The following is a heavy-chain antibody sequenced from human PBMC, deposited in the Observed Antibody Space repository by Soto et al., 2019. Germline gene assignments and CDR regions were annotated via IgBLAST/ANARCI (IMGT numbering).Heavy chain of an antibody. CDR3: ARADCSSTSCYHAFDI. CDR1: GGSIIIYY. V-gene: IGHV4-4*07. CDR2: IYTSGST. J-gene: IGHJ3*02. Sequence: SEPLSLTCTVSGGSIIIYYWSWIRQPSGKGLEWIGRIYTSGSTNYNPSLKSRVTMSVDTSKNQFSLKLSSVTAADTAVYYCARADCSSTSCYHAFDIWGQGTMVTVSS. D-gene: IGHD2-2*01.